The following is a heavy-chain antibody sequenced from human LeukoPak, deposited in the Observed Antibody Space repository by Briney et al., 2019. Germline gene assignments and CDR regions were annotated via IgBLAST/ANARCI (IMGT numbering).Heavy chain of an antibody. Sequence: TTSETLSLTCTVSGGSISSYYWSWIRQPPGKGLEWIGYIYYSGSTKYNPSPKSRVTISVDTSKIQFSLKLTSVTAADTAVYYCARLGIGVVPSAMLGDYYFDYWGQGTLVTVSS. CDR3: ARLGIGVVPSAMLGDYYFDY. CDR1: GGSISSYY. J-gene: IGHJ4*02. D-gene: IGHD2-2*01. V-gene: IGHV4-59*08. CDR2: IYYSGST.